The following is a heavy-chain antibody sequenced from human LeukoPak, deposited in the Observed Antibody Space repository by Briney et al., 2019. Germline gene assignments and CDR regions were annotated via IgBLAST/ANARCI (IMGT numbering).Heavy chain of an antibody. D-gene: IGHD5-24*01. CDR3: ARGGVEMATPDAFDI. CDR2: IYYSGST. Sequence: SETLSLTCTVSGGSISSGGYYWSWIRQHPGKGLEWIGYIYYSGSTYYNPSLKSRVTISVDTSKNQFSLKLSSVTAADTAVYYCARGGVEMATPDAFDIWGQGTMVTVSS. CDR1: GGSISSGGYY. J-gene: IGHJ3*02. V-gene: IGHV4-31*03.